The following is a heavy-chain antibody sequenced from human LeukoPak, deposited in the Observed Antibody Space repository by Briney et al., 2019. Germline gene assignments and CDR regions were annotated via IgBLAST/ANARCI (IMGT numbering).Heavy chain of an antibody. J-gene: IGHJ4*02. CDR2: ISYDGSNK. Sequence: GGSLRLSCAASGFTFSSYGMHWVRQAPGKGLEWVAVISYDGSNKYYADSVKGRFTISRDNSKNTLYLQMNSLRSEDTAVYYCAADSSEQLVLRYWGQGTLVTVSS. V-gene: IGHV3-30*03. D-gene: IGHD6-6*01. CDR1: GFTFSSYG. CDR3: AADSSEQLVLRY.